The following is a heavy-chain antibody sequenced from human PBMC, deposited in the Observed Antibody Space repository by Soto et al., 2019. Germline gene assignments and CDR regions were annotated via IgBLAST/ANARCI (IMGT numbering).Heavy chain of an antibody. J-gene: IGHJ4*02. Sequence: QVQLQESGPGLVKPSETLSLTCTVSGGSISSYYWSWIREPPGQGLEWIGYIYYSGSPNYNPSPRTRATISVDTSKNQFSLKPRSVTAADTAVYYCARLYGGLFNYWGQGPLLTVSS. CDR1: GGSISSYY. CDR2: IYYSGSP. CDR3: ARLYGGLFNY. V-gene: IGHV4-59*08. D-gene: IGHD4-17*01.